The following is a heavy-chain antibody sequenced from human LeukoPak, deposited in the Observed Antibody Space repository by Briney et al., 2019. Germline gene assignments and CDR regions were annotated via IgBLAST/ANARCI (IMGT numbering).Heavy chain of an antibody. D-gene: IGHD6-19*01. CDR2: IWADGIKN. J-gene: IGHJ3*02. CDR1: GFTVSNYG. V-gene: IGHV3-33*01. Sequence: GGSLRLSCAASGFTVSNYGIHWVRQAPGKGLEWVADIWADGIKNFYSDSVKGRFTISRDNSKNTVFLQMNSLTAEDTAVYYCARYQWLDTDDAFDIWGQGTMVTVSS. CDR3: ARYQWLDTDDAFDI.